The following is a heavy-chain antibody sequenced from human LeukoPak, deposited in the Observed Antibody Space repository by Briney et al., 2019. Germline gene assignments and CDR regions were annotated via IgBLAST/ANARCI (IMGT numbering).Heavy chain of an antibody. V-gene: IGHV4-59*01. Sequence: PSETLSLTCTVSGGSISSYYWSWIRQPPGKGLEWIGYIYYSGSTNYNPSLKSRVTISVDTSKNQFSLKLSSVTAADTAVYYCARGGNVLLWFGELLSFGWLDPWGQGTLVTVSS. J-gene: IGHJ5*02. D-gene: IGHD3-10*01. CDR1: GGSISSYY. CDR2: IYYSGST. CDR3: ARGGNVLLWFGELLSFGWLDP.